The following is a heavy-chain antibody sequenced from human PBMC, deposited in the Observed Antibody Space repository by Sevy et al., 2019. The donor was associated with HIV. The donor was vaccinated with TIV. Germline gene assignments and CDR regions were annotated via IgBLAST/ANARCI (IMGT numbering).Heavy chain of an antibody. V-gene: IGHV1-18*01. CDR1: GYSFTTYA. CDR3: ARVFGGRLYNGRFDP. Sequence: ASVKVSCKASGYSFTTYAITWVRQAPGQGLEWMGWISPLHGNTNYAQKLQGRVSMTTDTSTSTAYMELTSLRSDDTAGYYCARVFGGRLYNGRFDPWGQGTLVTVSS. J-gene: IGHJ5*02. D-gene: IGHD3-16*01. CDR2: ISPLHGNT.